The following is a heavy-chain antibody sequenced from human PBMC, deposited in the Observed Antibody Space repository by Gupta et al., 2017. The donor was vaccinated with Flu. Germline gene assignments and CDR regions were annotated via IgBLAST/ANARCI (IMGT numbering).Heavy chain of an antibody. CDR3: ASHIRHFGPYFYAMDV. J-gene: IGHJ6*02. Sequence: EVQLVESGGGLVQPGGSLRLSCAASGFIFSNYEMHWVRRAPGKGLEWISYISSRGNTMYYAASVRGRFTISRDNARNTLYLQMNSLRAEDTAVYHCASHIRHFGPYFYAMDVWGQGTTATISS. CDR1: GFIFSNYE. CDR2: ISSRGNTM. V-gene: IGHV3-48*03. D-gene: IGHD3-9*01.